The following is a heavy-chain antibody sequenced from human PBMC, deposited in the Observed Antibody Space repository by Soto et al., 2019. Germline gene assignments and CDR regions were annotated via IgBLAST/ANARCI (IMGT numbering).Heavy chain of an antibody. CDR2: IYWDDDK. CDR3: AYLPCSGGSCYWFSFSGMDV. CDR1: GFSLSTSGVG. V-gene: IGHV2-5*02. D-gene: IGHD2-15*01. Sequence: QITLKESGPSLVKPTQPLTLTCTFSGFSLSTSGVGVAWIRQPPVKALEWLALIYWDDDKRYRPSLESRLTITKDTSKNQVVLTMTNMDSVDTATYYCAYLPCSGGSCYWFSFSGMDVWGQGTTVTVSS. J-gene: IGHJ6*02.